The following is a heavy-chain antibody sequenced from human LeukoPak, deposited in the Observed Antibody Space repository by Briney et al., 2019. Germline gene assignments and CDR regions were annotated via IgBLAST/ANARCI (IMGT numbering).Heavy chain of an antibody. Sequence: ASVKVSCKTSGYTFTNYGISWVRQAPGQRLEWMGWISAYNGNTNYAQRLQGRVTMTTDTSTSTAYMELRSLRSEDTAVYYCARGKFTKTGYYLFGYWGQGTLVTVSS. D-gene: IGHD3-9*01. CDR3: ARGKFTKTGYYLFGY. CDR1: GYTFTNYG. CDR2: ISAYNGNT. J-gene: IGHJ4*02. V-gene: IGHV1-18*01.